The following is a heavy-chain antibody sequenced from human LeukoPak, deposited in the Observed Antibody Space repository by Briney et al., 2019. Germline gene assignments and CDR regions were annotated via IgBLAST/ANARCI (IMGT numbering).Heavy chain of an antibody. CDR2: IYYSGST. CDR1: GGSISSGNYY. V-gene: IGHV4-61*10. Sequence: SETLSLTCTVSGGSISSGNYYWNWIRQPAGKGLEWIGYIYYSGSTNYNPSLKSRVTISVDTSKNQFSLKLSSVTAADTAVYYCARDFNALGAYSNYENWFDPWGQGTLVTVSS. D-gene: IGHD4-11*01. J-gene: IGHJ5*02. CDR3: ARDFNALGAYSNYENWFDP.